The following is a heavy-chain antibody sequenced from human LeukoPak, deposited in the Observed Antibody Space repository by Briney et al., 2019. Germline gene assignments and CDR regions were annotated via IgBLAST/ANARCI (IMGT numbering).Heavy chain of an antibody. Sequence: GGSLRLSCAASGFTFSSYAMHWVRQAPGKGLEYVSAISSNGGSTYYANSVKGRFTISRDNSKNTLYLQMGSLRAEDTAVYYCARGFNWNSGYYYYMDVWGKGTTVTVSS. CDR3: ARGFNWNSGYYYYMDV. V-gene: IGHV3-64*01. CDR2: ISSNGGST. CDR1: GFTFSSYA. D-gene: IGHD1-1*01. J-gene: IGHJ6*03.